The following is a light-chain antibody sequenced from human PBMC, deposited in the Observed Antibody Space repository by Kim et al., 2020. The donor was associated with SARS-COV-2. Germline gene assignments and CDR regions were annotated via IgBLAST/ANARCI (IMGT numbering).Light chain of an antibody. CDR3: NSRDSSGNYVI. Sequence: SSELTQDPAVSVALGQTVRITCQGDSLRSSYATWYQQRPGQAPILVIYGRNKRPSGIPDRFSASTSGNTASLTITGAQAEDEADYYCNSRDSSGNYVIFGGGTQLTVL. CDR2: GRN. CDR1: SLRSSY. V-gene: IGLV3-19*01. J-gene: IGLJ2*01.